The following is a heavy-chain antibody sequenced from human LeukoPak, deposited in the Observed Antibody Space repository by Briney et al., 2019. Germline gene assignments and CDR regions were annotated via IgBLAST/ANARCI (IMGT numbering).Heavy chain of an antibody. D-gene: IGHD3-10*01. Sequence: GGSLRLSCAASGFTVSSNYMSWVRQAPGKGLEWVSVIYSGGSTYYADSVKGRLTISRDNSKNTLYLQMNSLRAEDTAVYYCARAVWFGELYFDYWGQGTLVTVSS. CDR1: GFTVSSNY. J-gene: IGHJ4*02. V-gene: IGHV3-53*01. CDR2: IYSGGST. CDR3: ARAVWFGELYFDY.